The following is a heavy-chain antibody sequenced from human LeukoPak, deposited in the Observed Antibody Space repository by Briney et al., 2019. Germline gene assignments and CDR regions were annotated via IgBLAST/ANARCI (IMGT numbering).Heavy chain of an antibody. D-gene: IGHD6-6*01. CDR1: GFTFSSFA. J-gene: IGHJ4*02. CDR2: ITISSSGSTT. CDR3: AKGSI. Sequence: GGSLRLSCAASGFTFSSFAMTWVRQAPGKGLEWVSTITISSSGSTTYYADSAKGRFTISRDNSKNILYLQMNSLRVDDTAIYYCAKGSIWGQGTLVTVSS. V-gene: IGHV3-23*01.